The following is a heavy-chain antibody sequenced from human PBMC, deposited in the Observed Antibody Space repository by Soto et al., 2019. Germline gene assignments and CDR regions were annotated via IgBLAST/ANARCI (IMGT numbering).Heavy chain of an antibody. V-gene: IGHV4-59*01. CDR1: GGSISSYC. Sequence: LEILSLTCTVSGGSISSYCWSWIRQPPGKGLEWIGYIYYSGSTNYNPSLKSRVTISVDTSKNQFSLKLSSVTAADTAVYYCARAAGYSSGWYEENWFDPWGQGTLVTVSS. D-gene: IGHD6-19*01. J-gene: IGHJ5*02. CDR3: ARAAGYSSGWYEENWFDP. CDR2: IYYSGST.